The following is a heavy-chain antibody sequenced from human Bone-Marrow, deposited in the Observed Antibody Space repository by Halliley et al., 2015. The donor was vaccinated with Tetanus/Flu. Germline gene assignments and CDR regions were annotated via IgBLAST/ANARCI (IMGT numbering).Heavy chain of an antibody. CDR2: YYRGST. V-gene: IGHV4-59*01. D-gene: IGHD3-9*01. J-gene: IGHJ5*02. CDR3: ARVDAPFDPGFDP. Sequence: YYRGSTNYNPPLEGRVSISVDASRTQFSLGLNSVTAADTAVYFGARVDAPFDPGFDPWGQGILATVSS.